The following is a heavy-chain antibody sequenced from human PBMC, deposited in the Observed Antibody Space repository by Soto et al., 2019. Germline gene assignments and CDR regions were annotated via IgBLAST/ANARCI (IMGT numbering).Heavy chain of an antibody. CDR2: IINRANSYST. CDR3: VRVRPSSWERE. J-gene: IGHJ4*02. CDR1: GFTLSDHY. D-gene: IGHD6-13*01. V-gene: IGHV3-72*01. Sequence: EVQLVESGGNLVQPGGSLRLSCAASGFTLSDHYMDWVRQAPGKGLEWVARIINRANSYSTEYAASVKGRFTISRDDSKNSLYLQMNSLKTEDTAVYYCVRVRPSSWEREWGQGTLVTVSS.